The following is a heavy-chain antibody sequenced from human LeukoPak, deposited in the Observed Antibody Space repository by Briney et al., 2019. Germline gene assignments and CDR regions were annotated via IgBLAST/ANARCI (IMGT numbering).Heavy chain of an antibody. CDR3: ARHVEADAFDI. J-gene: IGHJ3*02. Sequence: PSETLSLMCTVSGGSIRSSSYYWGWIRQPPGKGLEWIGSIYYSGSTYYNPSLKSRVTISVDTSKNQFSLKLSSVTAADTAVYYCARHVEADAFDIWGQGTMVTVSS. V-gene: IGHV4-39*01. CDR1: GGSIRSSSYY. CDR2: IYYSGST.